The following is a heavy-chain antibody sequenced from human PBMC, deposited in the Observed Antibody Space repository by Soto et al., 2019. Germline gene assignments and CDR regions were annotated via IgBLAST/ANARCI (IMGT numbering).Heavy chain of an antibody. V-gene: IGHV4-4*02. CDR2: VYHSGST. J-gene: IGHJ4*02. Sequence: SETLSLTCTVSGGSISTSNLWSWVRQPPGKGLEWIGEVYHSGSTNYNPSFKSRVAMSVDKSKNQFSLKLNSVNAADTALYNWARTRKREPRFDNWGRGSLVTVSS. CDR3: ARTRKREPRFDN. D-gene: IGHD1-1*01. CDR1: GGSISTSNL.